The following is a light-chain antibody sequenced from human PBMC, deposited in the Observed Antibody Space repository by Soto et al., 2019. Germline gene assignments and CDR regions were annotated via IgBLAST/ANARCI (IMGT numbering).Light chain of an antibody. Sequence: DIVMTQSPATLSVSPGERATLSCRASQSVSSYLAWYQQQPGQAPRLLIYVASTRATGIPARFSGSGSGTEVTLTISSRQSEDFAVYYCQQYNNWPPYTFGQGTKLEIK. CDR2: VAS. CDR3: QQYNNWPPYT. CDR1: QSVSSY. J-gene: IGKJ2*01. V-gene: IGKV3-15*01.